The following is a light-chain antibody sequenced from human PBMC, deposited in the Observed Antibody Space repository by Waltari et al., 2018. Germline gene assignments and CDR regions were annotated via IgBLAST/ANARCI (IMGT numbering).Light chain of an antibody. V-gene: IGKV3-15*01. CDR3: QQYNEWPYT. J-gene: IGKJ2*01. CDR2: VTS. Sequence: ETIMTQSPATLSVSPGETATLSCRASKRFGNNIAWFQQTPGQAPRLLIYVTSSRSTNIPGRFSGAGSGTDFTLTISGLQSEDFAVYYCQQYNEWPYTFGQGT. CDR1: KRFGNN.